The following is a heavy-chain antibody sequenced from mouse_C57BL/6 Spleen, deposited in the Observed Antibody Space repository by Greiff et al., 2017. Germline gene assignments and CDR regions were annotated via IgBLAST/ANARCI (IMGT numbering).Heavy chain of an antibody. V-gene: IGHV5-6*01. CDR3: ARLYYGTSYGAMDY. J-gene: IGHJ4*01. Sequence: EVQVVESGGDLVKPGGSLKLSCAASGFTFSSYGMSWVRQTPDKRLEWVATISSGGSYTYYPDSVKGRFTISRDNAKNTLYLQMSSLKSEDTAMYYCARLYYGTSYGAMDYWGQGTSVTVSS. D-gene: IGHD1-1*01. CDR2: ISSGGSYT. CDR1: GFTFSSYG.